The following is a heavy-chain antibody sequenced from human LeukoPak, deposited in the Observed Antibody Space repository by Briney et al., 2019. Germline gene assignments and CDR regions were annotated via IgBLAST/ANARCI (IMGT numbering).Heavy chain of an antibody. CDR1: GFTFSAHW. J-gene: IGHJ6*02. Sequence: PGGSLRLSCAASGFTFSAHWMSWVRQAPGKGLEWVANIKQDGSEQYYVDSVKGRFTISRDNAKNSVYLQMNSLRAEDTAVYYCARGVRPYYYYGMDVWGQGTTVTVSS. V-gene: IGHV3-7*01. CDR2: IKQDGSEQ. CDR3: ARGVRPYYYYGMDV.